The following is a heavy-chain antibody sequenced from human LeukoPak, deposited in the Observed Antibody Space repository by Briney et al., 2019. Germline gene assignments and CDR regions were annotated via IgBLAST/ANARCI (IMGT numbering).Heavy chain of an antibody. CDR2: IYTSRNI. V-gene: IGHV4-4*07. CDR1: GGSVSGYY. D-gene: IGHD1/OR15-1a*01. CDR3: ARNNWNNGFDI. Sequence: SETLSLTCTVSGGSVSGYYWSWIRQPAGKGLEWIGRIYTSRNINFNPSLKSRVTMSVDTSKNQVSLKLNSVTAADTAVYCCARNNWNNGFDIWGQGTMVTVSS. J-gene: IGHJ3*02.